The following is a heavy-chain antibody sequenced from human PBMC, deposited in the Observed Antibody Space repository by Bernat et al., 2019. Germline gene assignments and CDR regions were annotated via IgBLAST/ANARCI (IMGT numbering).Heavy chain of an antibody. CDR2: INAGNGNT. J-gene: IGHJ6*03. CDR3: ARDGLRFWSGYYAYYYYMDV. CDR1: GYTFTSYA. Sequence: QVQLVQSGAEVKKPGASVKVSCKASGYTFTSYAMHWVRQAPGQRLEWMGWINAGNGNTKYSQKFQGRVTITRDTSASTAYMELSSLRSEDTAVYYCARDGLRFWSGYYAYYYYMDVWGKGTTVTVSS. D-gene: IGHD3-3*01. V-gene: IGHV1-3*01.